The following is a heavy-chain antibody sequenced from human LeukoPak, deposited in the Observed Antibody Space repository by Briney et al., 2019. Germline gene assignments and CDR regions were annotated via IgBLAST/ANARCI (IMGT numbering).Heavy chain of an antibody. J-gene: IGHJ4*02. CDR3: AGAGGGSGAYYFAS. CDR2: IYYSGST. CDR1: GGSISSYY. D-gene: IGHD6-25*01. Sequence: PSETLSLTCTVSGGSISSYYWSWIRQPPGKGLEWIGYIYYSGSTNYNPSLKSRVTISVDTSKNQFSLKLSSVTAADTAVYYCAGAGGGSGAYYFASWGQGTLVTASS. V-gene: IGHV4-59*01.